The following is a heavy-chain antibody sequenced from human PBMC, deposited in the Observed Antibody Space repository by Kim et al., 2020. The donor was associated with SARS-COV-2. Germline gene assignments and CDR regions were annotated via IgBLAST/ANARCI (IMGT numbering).Heavy chain of an antibody. D-gene: IGHD3-10*01. CDR2: IIPIFGTA. CDR1: GGTFSSYA. V-gene: IGHV1-69*13. Sequence: SVKVSCKASGGTFSSYAISWVRQAPGQGLEWMGGIIPIFGTANYAQKFQGRVTITADESTSTAYMELSSLRSEDTAVYYCARDLGDQYGSGTGLGAFDIWGQGTMVTVSS. CDR3: ARDLGDQYGSGTGLGAFDI. J-gene: IGHJ3*02.